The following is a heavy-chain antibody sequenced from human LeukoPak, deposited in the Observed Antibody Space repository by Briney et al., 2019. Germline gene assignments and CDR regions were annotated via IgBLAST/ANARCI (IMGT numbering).Heavy chain of an antibody. CDR2: IYYDGST. CDR1: GGSISRYY. J-gene: IGHJ4*02. D-gene: IGHD3-16*01. V-gene: IGHV4-59*08. CDR3: ARVSSGEKIDY. Sequence: SETLSLTCTVSGGSISRYYWSWIRQPPGKGLEWIGYIYYDGSTNYNPSLKSRVTISLDTSKNQFSLKLSSVTAADTAVYYCARVSSGEKIDYWGQGTVVTVSS.